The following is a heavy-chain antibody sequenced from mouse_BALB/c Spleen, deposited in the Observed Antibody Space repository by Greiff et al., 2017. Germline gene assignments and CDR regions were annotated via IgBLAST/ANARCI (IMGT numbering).Heavy chain of an antibody. CDR3: ARSGYYAMDY. Sequence: VQLQESGAELVRPGVSVKISCKGSGYTFTDYAMHWVKQSHAKSLEWIGVISTYYGDASYNQKFKGKATMTVDKSSSTAYMELARLTSEDSAIYYCARSGYYAMDYWGQGTSVTVSS. CDR2: ISTYYGDA. CDR1: GYTFTDYA. J-gene: IGHJ4*01. V-gene: IGHV1S137*01.